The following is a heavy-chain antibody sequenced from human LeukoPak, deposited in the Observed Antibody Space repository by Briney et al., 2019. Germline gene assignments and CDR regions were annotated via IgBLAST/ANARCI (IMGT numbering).Heavy chain of an antibody. CDR1: GYTFTGYY. V-gene: IGHV1-2*02. J-gene: IGHJ5*02. Sequence: ASVKVSCKASGYTFTGYYMHWVRQAPGQGLEWMSCINPKSGDTNYAQKFQGRVTLTRDPSITNAYMELSRLSYDDTAVYYCARVVDYYGSGTSYSLHTWGQGTLVTVSS. CDR3: ARVVDYYGSGTSYSLHT. D-gene: IGHD3-10*01. CDR2: INPKSGDT.